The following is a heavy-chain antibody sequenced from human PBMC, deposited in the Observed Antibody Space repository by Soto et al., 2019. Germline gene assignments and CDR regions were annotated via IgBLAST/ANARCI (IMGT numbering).Heavy chain of an antibody. V-gene: IGHV3-30*18. CDR1: RFTFRAHG. Sequence: QVQLVESGGGVVQPGRSLRLSCEASRFTFRAHGMHWVRQAPGKGLEWVAVISYDGSNSYYADSVKGRFTISRDNSNNALYLQMSSLRPEDRAVYFCAKDYRNGGSRIDYWGQGTLVTVSS. J-gene: IGHJ4*02. D-gene: IGHD2-15*01. CDR2: ISYDGSNS. CDR3: AKDYRNGGSRIDY.